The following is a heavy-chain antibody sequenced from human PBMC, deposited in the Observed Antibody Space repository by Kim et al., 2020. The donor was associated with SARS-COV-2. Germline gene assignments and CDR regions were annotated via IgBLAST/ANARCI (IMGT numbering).Heavy chain of an antibody. CDR1: GDSVSSNRVA. CDR2: TYYKSKWYN. J-gene: IGHJ4*02. V-gene: IGHV6-1*01. D-gene: IGHD1-26*01. CDR3: AREVLGDLQGISGSLAFQIDF. Sequence: SQTLSLTCAISGDSVSSNRVAWNWIRQSPSRGLEWLGKTYYKSKWYNDYAVSLKGRLSLEADTSNNRVSLQLFSVTPEDTAVYFCAREVLGDLQGISGSLAFQIDFWGQGAPVTVSS.